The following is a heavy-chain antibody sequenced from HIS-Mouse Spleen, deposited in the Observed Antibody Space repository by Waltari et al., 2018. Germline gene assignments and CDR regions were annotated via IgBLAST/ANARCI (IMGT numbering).Heavy chain of an antibody. Sequence: QLQLQESGPGLVKPSETLSLTCTVSGGSISSSSYYWGWIRQPPGKGLEWVGSIYYSGSTDYHRALKSRVTISVDTSKTQFSLKLSSVTAADTAVYYCAREIPYSSSWYDWYFDLWGRGTLVTVSS. CDR2: IYYSGST. CDR1: GGSISSSSYY. CDR3: AREIPYSSSWYDWYFDL. J-gene: IGHJ2*01. V-gene: IGHV4-39*07. D-gene: IGHD6-13*01.